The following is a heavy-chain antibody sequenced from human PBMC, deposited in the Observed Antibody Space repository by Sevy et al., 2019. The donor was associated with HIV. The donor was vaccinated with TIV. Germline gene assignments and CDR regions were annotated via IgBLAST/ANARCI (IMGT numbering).Heavy chain of an antibody. D-gene: IGHD3-3*01. V-gene: IGHV3-11*01. J-gene: IGHJ3*02. Sequence: GGSLRLSCAASGFTFSDYYMSWIRQAPGKGLEWVSYISSSGSTIYYADSVKGRFTISRDNAKNSLYLQMNSLRAEDTAVYYCARDGEATIFGVDCDAFDIWGQGTMVTVS. CDR3: ARDGEATIFGVDCDAFDI. CDR1: GFTFSDYY. CDR2: ISSSGSTI.